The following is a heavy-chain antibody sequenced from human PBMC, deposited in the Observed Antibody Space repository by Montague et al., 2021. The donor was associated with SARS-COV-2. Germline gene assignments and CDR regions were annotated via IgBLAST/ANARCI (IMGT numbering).Heavy chain of an antibody. CDR3: ARGVVAAPDTSDY. CDR2: IYYSGIT. CDR1: GDSISGFY. Sequence: SETLSLTCTASGDSISGFYWNWIRQPPGKGLEWIGKIYYSGITNYNPSLKSRVTISVDTSKNQFSLKLISVTAADTALYYCARGVVAAPDTSDYWGQGTLVTGSS. J-gene: IGHJ4*02. V-gene: IGHV4-59*13. D-gene: IGHD6-13*01.